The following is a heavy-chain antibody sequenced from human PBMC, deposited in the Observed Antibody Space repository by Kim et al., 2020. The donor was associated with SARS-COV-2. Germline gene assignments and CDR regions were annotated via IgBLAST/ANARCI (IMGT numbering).Heavy chain of an antibody. J-gene: IGHJ6*02. Sequence: KLQGRVTMTTDTSTSTAYMELRSLRSDDTAVYYCARVFFEGDYYYYGMDVWGQGTTVTVSS. CDR3: ARVFFEGDYYYYGMDV. V-gene: IGHV1-18*01. D-gene: IGHD3-3*01.